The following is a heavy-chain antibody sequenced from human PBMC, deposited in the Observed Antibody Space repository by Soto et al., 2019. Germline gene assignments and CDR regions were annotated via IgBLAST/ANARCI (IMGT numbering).Heavy chain of an antibody. CDR2: ISYTGTT. J-gene: IGHJ4*02. V-gene: IGHV4-30-4*01. Sequence: PSETLSLTCSVSGSSISDEYHWTWIRQSPAKGLEWIGYISYTGTTYYNPSLKSRVTISGDTSKNQFSLRMASVTAADTAVYYCARKPPVTTTRRFFDSWGQGSLVTVSS. D-gene: IGHD4-17*01. CDR1: GSSISDEYH. CDR3: ARKPPVTTTRRFFDS.